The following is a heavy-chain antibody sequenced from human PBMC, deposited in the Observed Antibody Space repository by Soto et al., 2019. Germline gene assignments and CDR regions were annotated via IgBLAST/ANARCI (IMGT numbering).Heavy chain of an antibody. J-gene: IGHJ4*02. Sequence: PGGSLRLSCAASGFTFRRYWMHWVRQAPGKGLVWVSRINSDGSSTTYADSVKGRFTISRDNAKNTLYMQMNSLSAEDTAVYYCARASGYDFDYWRQGALVTVSS. V-gene: IGHV3-74*01. CDR2: INSDGSST. CDR3: ARASGYDFDY. CDR1: GFTFRRYW. D-gene: IGHD5-12*01.